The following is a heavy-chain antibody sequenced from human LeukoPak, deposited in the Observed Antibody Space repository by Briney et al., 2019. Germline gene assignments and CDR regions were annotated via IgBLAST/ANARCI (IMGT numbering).Heavy chain of an antibody. V-gene: IGHV1-18*01. CDR2: ISAYNGHT. J-gene: IGHJ4*02. CDR1: GGTFSSYA. CDR3: AREKGYGSGSLYFDY. D-gene: IGHD3-10*01. Sequence: ASVKVSCKASGGTFSSYAISWVRQAPGQGLEWMGWISAYNGHTNYAQKLQGRVTMTTDTSTSTAYMELRSLRSDDTAVYYCAREKGYGSGSLYFDYWGQGTLVTVSS.